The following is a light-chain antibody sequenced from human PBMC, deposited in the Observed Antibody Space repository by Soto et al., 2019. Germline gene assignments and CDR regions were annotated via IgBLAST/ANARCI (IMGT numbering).Light chain of an antibody. CDR2: GAS. Sequence: EVVMTQSPATLSVSPGERATLSCRASQNVSSNLAWYQQKPGQAPRLLIYGASTRATGVPARFSGGGSGTEFTLTISSLQSDHFAVYYCQQYNSWPLTFGGGTKVDIK. CDR3: QQYNSWPLT. CDR1: QNVSSN. J-gene: IGKJ4*01. V-gene: IGKV3-15*01.